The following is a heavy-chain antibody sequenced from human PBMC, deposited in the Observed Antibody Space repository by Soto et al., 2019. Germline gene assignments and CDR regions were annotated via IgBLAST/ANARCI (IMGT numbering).Heavy chain of an antibody. CDR3: ARGPVVVVPDDMFTRHNWFDP. V-gene: IGHV1-69*02. J-gene: IGHJ5*02. D-gene: IGHD2-2*01. CDR2: INPILDIA. CDR1: GGTFRTYS. Sequence: QVQLVQSGAEVRAPGSSVKVSCKASGGTFRTYSITWVRQAPGQGLEWMGKINPILDIANYAQKFQGRVTITADKATSIACRVLNSRSAEDTAVYHCARGPVVVVPDDMFTRHNWFDPWGQGTRVTVSP.